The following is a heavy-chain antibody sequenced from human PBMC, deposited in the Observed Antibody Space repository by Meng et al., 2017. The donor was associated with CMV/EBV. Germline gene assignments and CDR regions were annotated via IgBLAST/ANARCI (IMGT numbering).Heavy chain of an antibody. J-gene: IGHJ4*02. D-gene: IGHD4-23*01. CDR3: ARVLRWNGVIDY. V-gene: IGHV4-4*07. CDR1: WGSIRQFL. CDR2: FYTSGRT. Sequence: VQRREAGPGLVKTLAAPSLTCPVSWGSIRQFLWSWIRQPAGTRLGWIGSFYTSGRTNNNPFIKRRVTMSVDTSKNQFSLKLSFVTVEDTAVYYCARVLRWNGVIDYWGQGTLVTVSS.